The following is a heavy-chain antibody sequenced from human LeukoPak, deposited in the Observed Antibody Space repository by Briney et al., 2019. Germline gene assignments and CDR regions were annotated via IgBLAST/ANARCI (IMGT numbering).Heavy chain of an antibody. J-gene: IGHJ3*02. CDR3: AKADDFWSGPCNAFDI. CDR2: ISGSGGST. CDR1: GFTFSSYA. Sequence: PGGSLRLSCAASGFTFSSYAMSWVRQAPGKGLEWVSAISGSGGSTYYADSVKGRFTISRDNSKNTLYLQMNSLRAEDTAVYYCAKADDFWSGPCNAFDIWGQGTMVTVSS. D-gene: IGHD3-3*01. V-gene: IGHV3-23*01.